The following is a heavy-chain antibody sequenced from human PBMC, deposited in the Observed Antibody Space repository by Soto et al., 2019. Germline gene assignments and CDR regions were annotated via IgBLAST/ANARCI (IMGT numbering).Heavy chain of an antibody. Sequence: QVQLVQSGAEVKKPGASVKVSCKASGYTFTSYAMHWVRQAPGQRLEWMGWINAGNGNTKYSQKFQGRVTITRDTSASTAYMELSSLRSKDTAVYYCARDGEYWYFDLWGRGTLVTVSS. V-gene: IGHV1-3*01. J-gene: IGHJ2*01. CDR3: ARDGEYWYFDL. CDR1: GYTFTSYA. CDR2: INAGNGNT. D-gene: IGHD7-27*01.